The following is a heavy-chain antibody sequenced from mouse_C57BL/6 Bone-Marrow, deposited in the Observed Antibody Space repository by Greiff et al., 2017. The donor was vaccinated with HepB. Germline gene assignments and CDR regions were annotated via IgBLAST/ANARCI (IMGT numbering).Heavy chain of an antibody. D-gene: IGHD2-4*01. CDR3: ARGLREAMDY. CDR1: GYTFTSYG. V-gene: IGHV1-81*01. J-gene: IGHJ4*01. Sequence: LVESGAELARPGASVKLSCKASGYTFTSYGLSWVKQRTGQGLEWIGEIYPRSGNTYYNEKFKGKATLTADKSSSTAYMELRSLTSEDSAVYFCARGLREAMDYWGQGTSVTVSS. CDR2: IYPRSGNT.